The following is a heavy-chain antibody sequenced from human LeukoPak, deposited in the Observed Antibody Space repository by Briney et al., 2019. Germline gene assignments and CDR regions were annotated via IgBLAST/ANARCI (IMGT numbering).Heavy chain of an antibody. V-gene: IGHV4-59*01. CDR2: IYYSGST. Sequence: PSETLSLTCTVSGGSISSYYWSWIRQPPGKGLEWIGYIYYSGSTNYNPSLKSRVTISVDTSKNQFSLKLSSVTAADTAVYYCARDKAAEERWFDPWGQGTLVTVSS. J-gene: IGHJ5*02. CDR1: GGSISSYY. D-gene: IGHD6-25*01. CDR3: ARDKAAEERWFDP.